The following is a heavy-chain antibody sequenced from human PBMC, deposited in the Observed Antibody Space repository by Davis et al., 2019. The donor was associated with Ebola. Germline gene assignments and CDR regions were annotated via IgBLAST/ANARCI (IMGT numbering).Heavy chain of an antibody. CDR1: GFTFSGSA. V-gene: IGHV3-73*01. CDR3: SRARDY. J-gene: IGHJ4*02. Sequence: GESLKISCAASGFTFSGSAMHWVRQASGKGLEWVGRIRSKANSYATAYAASVKGRFTISRDDSKNTAYLQMNSLKTEDTAVYYDSRARDYWGQGTLVTVSS. CDR2: IRSKANSYAT.